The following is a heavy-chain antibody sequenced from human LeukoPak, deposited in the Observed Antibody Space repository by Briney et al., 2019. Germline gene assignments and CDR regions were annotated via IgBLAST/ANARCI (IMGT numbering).Heavy chain of an antibody. CDR1: GGSFSGYY. CDR2: I. Sequence: PSETLSLTCAVSGGSFSGYYWYWIRQPPGKGLEWIGEIYNPSLKSRATLSVDTSKNQFFLKLTSVTAADTAVYYCARGRTYYYDTSGYYPSIYYGMDVWGQGTTVIVSS. V-gene: IGHV4-34*01. J-gene: IGHJ6*02. D-gene: IGHD3-22*01. CDR3: ARGRTYYYDTSGYYPSIYYGMDV.